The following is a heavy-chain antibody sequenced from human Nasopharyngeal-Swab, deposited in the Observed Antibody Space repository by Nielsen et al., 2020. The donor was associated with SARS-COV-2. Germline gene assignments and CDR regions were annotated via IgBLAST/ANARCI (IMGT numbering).Heavy chain of an antibody. CDR3: AKDSLRAFIAAADFDY. CDR1: ALTFLSLA. CDR2: ISGSGGST. V-gene: IGHV3-23*01. Sequence: GFLTISCPASALTFLSLAMSLVRQSPGKGLEWVSAISGSGGSTYYADSVKGRFTISRDNSKNTLYLQMNSLRAEDTAVYYCAKDSLRAFIAAADFDYWGQGTLVTVSS. D-gene: IGHD6-13*01. J-gene: IGHJ4*02.